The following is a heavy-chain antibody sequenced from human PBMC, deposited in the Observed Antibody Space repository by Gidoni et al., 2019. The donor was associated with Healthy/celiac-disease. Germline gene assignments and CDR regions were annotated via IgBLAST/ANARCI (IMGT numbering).Heavy chain of an antibody. Sequence: QVQLVESGGGVVQPGRSLRLSCAASGFTFSSYGMHWVRQGPGKGLAGGAVIWYDGSNKYYADSVKGRFTISRDNSKNTLYLQMNSLRAEDTAVYYCARDSTSSDAFDIWGQGTMVTVSS. V-gene: IGHV3-33*01. CDR2: IWYDGSNK. CDR3: ARDSTSSDAFDI. D-gene: IGHD2-2*01. CDR1: GFTFSSYG. J-gene: IGHJ3*02.